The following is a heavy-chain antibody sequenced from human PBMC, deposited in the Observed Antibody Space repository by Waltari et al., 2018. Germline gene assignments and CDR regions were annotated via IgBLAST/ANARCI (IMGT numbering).Heavy chain of an antibody. V-gene: IGHV4-4*02. Sequence: QVQLQESGPGLVKPSGTLSLTCVVSGDSINNNHWWSWVRQAPGKGLEWIGQIYGSGSTIYSPSVKSRVTISADNSKNQFSRTLKSVTAADTALYFCARGLSQYGATTGFDYWGQGTRVSVSS. CDR1: GDSINNNHW. D-gene: IGHD3-9*01. CDR2: IYGSGST. CDR3: ARGLSQYGATTGFDY. J-gene: IGHJ4*02.